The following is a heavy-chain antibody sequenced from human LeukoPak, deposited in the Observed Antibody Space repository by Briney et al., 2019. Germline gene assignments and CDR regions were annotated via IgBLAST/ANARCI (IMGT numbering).Heavy chain of an antibody. V-gene: IGHV3-48*03. CDR1: GFTFSSYE. CDR2: NSSSGYTT. Sequence: GGSLRLSCAASGFTFSSYEMNWVRQAPGKGLEWISYNSSSGYTTQYADSVKGRFTISRDNTKNSLYLQMNSLRAEDTAVYYCARELGASGFDYWGQGTLVTVSS. J-gene: IGHJ4*02. D-gene: IGHD2-15*01. CDR3: ARELGASGFDY.